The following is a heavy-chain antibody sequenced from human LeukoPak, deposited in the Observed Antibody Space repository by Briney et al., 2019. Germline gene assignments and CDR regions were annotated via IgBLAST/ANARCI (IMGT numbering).Heavy chain of an antibody. CDR3: ASRSGRGLYGMDV. J-gene: IGHJ6*02. D-gene: IGHD2-15*01. V-gene: IGHV5-51*01. CDR1: GYSFTSYW. Sequence: GESLKISCKGSGYSFTSYWIGWVRPMPGKGLEWMGIIYPGDSDTTYSPSFQGQVTISADKSISTAYLQWSSLKASDTAMYYCASRSGRGLYGMDVWGLGTMVTVSS. CDR2: IYPGDSDT.